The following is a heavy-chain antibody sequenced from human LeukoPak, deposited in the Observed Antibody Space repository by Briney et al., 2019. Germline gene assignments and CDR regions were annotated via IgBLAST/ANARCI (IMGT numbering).Heavy chain of an antibody. CDR3: ARGTSSYSDYNTFDY. CDR2: IISIFGTT. V-gene: IGHV1-69*06. CDR1: GGTFISYA. D-gene: IGHD4-11*01. Sequence: ASVKVSCKASGGTFISYAISWVRQAPGQGLEWMGGIISIFGTTNYAQKFQDRVTITADKSTSTAYMELRSLRSDDTAVYYCARGTSSYSDYNTFDYWGQGTLVSVSS. J-gene: IGHJ4*02.